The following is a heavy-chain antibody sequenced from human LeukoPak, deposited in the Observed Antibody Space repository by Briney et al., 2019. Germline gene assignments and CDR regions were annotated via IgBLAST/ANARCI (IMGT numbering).Heavy chain of an antibody. D-gene: IGHD3-9*01. Sequence: GGSLRLYCAASGFTFSSYSMNWVRQAPGKGLEWLSYISSSSSTTYYADSVKGRFTISRDNAKNSLYLQMNSLRVEDTAVYYCARGYDISDYWGQGTVVTVSS. CDR3: ARGYDISDY. CDR2: ISSSSSTT. CDR1: GFTFSSYS. V-gene: IGHV3-48*04. J-gene: IGHJ4*02.